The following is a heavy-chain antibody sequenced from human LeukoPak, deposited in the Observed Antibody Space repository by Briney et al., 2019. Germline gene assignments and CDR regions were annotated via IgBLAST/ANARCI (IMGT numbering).Heavy chain of an antibody. V-gene: IGHV3-48*03. Sequence: GGSLRLSCAASGFTFSSYEMNWVRQAPGKGLEWVSYISSSGSTIYYADSVKGRFTISRDNAKNSLYLQMSSLRAEDTALYYCARAHDYGIYYYMDVWGKGTTVTVSS. CDR2: ISSSGSTI. CDR3: ARAHDYGIYYYMDV. CDR1: GFTFSSYE. J-gene: IGHJ6*03. D-gene: IGHD4-17*01.